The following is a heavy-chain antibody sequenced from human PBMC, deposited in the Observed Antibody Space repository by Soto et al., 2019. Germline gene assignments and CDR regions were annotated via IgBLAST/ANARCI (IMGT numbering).Heavy chain of an antibody. V-gene: IGHV4-30-4*01. CDR3: ARSADRVLVTAKIPTTDAFDI. Sequence: QVQLQESGPGLVKPSQTLSLTCTVSGGSISSGDYYWSWIRQPPGKGLEWIGYIYYSGSTYYNPSLKSRVTISVDTSKNQFSLKLSSVTATDTAVYYCARSADRVLVTAKIPTTDAFDIWGQGTMVTVSS. J-gene: IGHJ3*02. CDR2: IYYSGST. D-gene: IGHD2-21*02. CDR1: GGSISSGDYY.